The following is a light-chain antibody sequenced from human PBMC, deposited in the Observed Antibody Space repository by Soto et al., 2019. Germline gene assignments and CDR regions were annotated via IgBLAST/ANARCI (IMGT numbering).Light chain of an antibody. CDR3: QQRSNWPRT. J-gene: IGKJ1*01. CDR2: DAS. CDR1: QDINTY. V-gene: IGKV3-11*01. Sequence: EVVLTQSPATLSLSPGEKAILSCRASQDINTYLGWYQQKPGQPPRLLIYDASNRASGIPARFSGSGSGTEFTLTISSLQSEDFAVYYCQQRSNWPRTFGQGTKVDIK.